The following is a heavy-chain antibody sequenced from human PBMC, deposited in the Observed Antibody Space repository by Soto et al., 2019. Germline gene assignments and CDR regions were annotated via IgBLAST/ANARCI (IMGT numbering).Heavy chain of an antibody. Sequence: PGGSLRLSCVASGFEFSSYAMTWVRQAPGQGLEWVSGISARGGSTYYAESVKGRFTISRDNSKNTLYLQMDSLTAEDTAVYYCAKKTPIVGGTSYYYYVMDVWGQGTTVTVSS. CDR3: AKKTPIVGGTSYYYYVMDV. CDR2: ISARGGST. J-gene: IGHJ6*02. D-gene: IGHD1-26*01. CDR1: GFEFSSYA. V-gene: IGHV3-23*01.